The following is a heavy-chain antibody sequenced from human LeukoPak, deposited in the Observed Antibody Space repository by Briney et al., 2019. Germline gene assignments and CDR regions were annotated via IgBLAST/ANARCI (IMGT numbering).Heavy chain of an antibody. CDR3: ASPLLRFLEWSY. Sequence: GGSLRLSCAASGFTFSSYAMSWVRQAPGKGVEWGSAISVSGGSTYYADSVKGRFPISRDNSKNTLYLQMNSLRAEDTAVYYCASPLLRFLEWSYWGQGTLVTVSS. J-gene: IGHJ4*02. CDR1: GFTFSSYA. V-gene: IGHV3-23*01. CDR2: ISVSGGST. D-gene: IGHD3-3*01.